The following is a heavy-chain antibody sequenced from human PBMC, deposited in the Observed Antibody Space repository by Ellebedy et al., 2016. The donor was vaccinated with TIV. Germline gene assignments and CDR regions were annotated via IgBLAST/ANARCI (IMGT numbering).Heavy chain of an antibody. J-gene: IGHJ6*02. CDR3: ARVGSGSYGRDDPPYYYGMDV. CDR2: INYSRNT. V-gene: IGHV4-39*07. Sequence: MPSETLSLTCIVSGDSISSRNYYWVWIRQPPGKGLEWIGSINYSRNTYYSPSLKSRVIISVDTSKNQFSLKLSSVTAADTAVYYCARVGSGSYGRDDPPYYYGMDVWGQGTTVTVSS. CDR1: GDSISSRNYY. D-gene: IGHD3-10*01.